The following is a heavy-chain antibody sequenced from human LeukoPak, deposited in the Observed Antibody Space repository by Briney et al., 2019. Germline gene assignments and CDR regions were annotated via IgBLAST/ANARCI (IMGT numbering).Heavy chain of an antibody. D-gene: IGHD1-1*01. CDR1: GGSFSGYY. Sequence: PSETLSLTCAVYGGSFSGYYWSWIRQPPGKGLEWIGEINHSGSTNYNPSLRSRVTISVDTSKNQFSLKLNSVTAADTAVYYCARAGENWNDVRWFDPWGQGTLVTVSS. CDR2: INHSGST. J-gene: IGHJ5*02. CDR3: ARAGENWNDVRWFDP. V-gene: IGHV4-34*01.